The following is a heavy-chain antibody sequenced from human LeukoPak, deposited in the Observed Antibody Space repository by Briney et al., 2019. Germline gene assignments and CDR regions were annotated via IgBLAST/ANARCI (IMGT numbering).Heavy chain of an antibody. Sequence: GGSLRLSCAASGFTFSSYSMNWVRQAPGKGLEWVSSISSSSSYIYYADSVKGRFTISRDNAKNSLYLQMNSLRAEDTAVYYCAAEPATIFGAVRIRDYWGQGTLVTVSS. CDR3: AAEPATIFGAVRIRDY. CDR2: ISSSSSYI. D-gene: IGHD3-3*01. V-gene: IGHV3-21*01. J-gene: IGHJ4*02. CDR1: GFTFSSYS.